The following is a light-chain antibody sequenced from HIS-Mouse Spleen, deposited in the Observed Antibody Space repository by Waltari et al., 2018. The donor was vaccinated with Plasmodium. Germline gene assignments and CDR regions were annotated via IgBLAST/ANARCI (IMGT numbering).Light chain of an antibody. J-gene: IGLJ2*01. Sequence: QSALTQPASVSGSPGPSIPISCTGPSSDVGSYNLVSWYQHHPGKAPKLMIYEASKRPSGVSNRFSGSKSGNTASLTISGLQAEDEADYYCCSYAGSSTFVVFGGGTKLTVL. CDR3: CSYAGSSTFVV. CDR2: EAS. CDR1: SSDVGSYNL. V-gene: IGLV2-23*02.